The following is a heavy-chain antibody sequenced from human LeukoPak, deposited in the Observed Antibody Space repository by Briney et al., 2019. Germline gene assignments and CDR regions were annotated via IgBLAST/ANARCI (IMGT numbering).Heavy chain of an antibody. CDR1: GYTLTAYY. V-gene: IGHV1-2*02. CDR2: INPNSGGT. Sequence: GASVKVSCKASGYTLTAYYMHWLRQAPGQGLEWMGWINPNSGGTNYAQKFQGRVTMTRDTSISTAYMELSRLRSDDTAVYYCARGLLRSGLLDYWGQGTLVTVSS. CDR3: ARGLLRSGLLDY. J-gene: IGHJ4*02. D-gene: IGHD2-15*01.